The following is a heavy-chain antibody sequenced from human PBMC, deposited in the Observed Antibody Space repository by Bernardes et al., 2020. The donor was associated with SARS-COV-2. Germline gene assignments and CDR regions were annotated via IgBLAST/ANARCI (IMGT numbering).Heavy chain of an antibody. J-gene: IGHJ6*02. V-gene: IGHV1-2*02. Sequence: SVKFSFNSSGYTFTCYYMHWVRQAPGQGLEWMGWINPNSGGTNYAQKFQGRVTMTRDTSISTAYMELSRLRSDDTAVYYCARTYYDFWSGYGMDVWGQGTTVTVSS. CDR3: ARTYYDFWSGYGMDV. CDR2: INPNSGGT. CDR1: GYTFTCYY. D-gene: IGHD3-3*01.